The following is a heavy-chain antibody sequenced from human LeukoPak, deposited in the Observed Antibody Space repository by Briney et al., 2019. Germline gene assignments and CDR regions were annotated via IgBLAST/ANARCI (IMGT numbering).Heavy chain of an antibody. D-gene: IGHD3-16*01. CDR3: AKTSDDYVWGSGIDY. J-gene: IGHJ4*02. CDR2: IRGSGGST. V-gene: IGHV3-23*01. Sequence: GGSLRLSCAASGFTFSSYAMSWVRQAPGKGLEWVSAIRGSGGSTYYADSVKGRFTIARDNSKNTLYLQMNSLRAEDTAVYYCAKTSDDYVWGSGIDYWGQGTLVTVSS. CDR1: GFTFSSYA.